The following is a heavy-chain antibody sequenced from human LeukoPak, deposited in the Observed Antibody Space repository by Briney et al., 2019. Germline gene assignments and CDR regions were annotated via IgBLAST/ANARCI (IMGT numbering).Heavy chain of an antibody. CDR2: INPSGGST. D-gene: IGHD5-18*01. CDR3: ARSGYSYGHEDY. Sequence: VASVKVSCKASGYTFTSYYMHWVRQAPGQGLEWMGIINPSGGSTSYARKFQGRVTMTRDTSTSTVYMELSSLRSEDTAVYYCARSGYSYGHEDYWGQGTLVTVSS. V-gene: IGHV1-46*01. J-gene: IGHJ4*02. CDR1: GYTFTSYY.